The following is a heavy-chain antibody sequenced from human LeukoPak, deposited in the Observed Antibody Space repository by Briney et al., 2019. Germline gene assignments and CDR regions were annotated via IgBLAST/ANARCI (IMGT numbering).Heavy chain of an antibody. Sequence: GGSLRLSCAASGFTFSSYEMNWFRQAPGKGLEWVSYVSSGGRTIYYADSVKGRFTISRDNAKNSLYLQMNSLRAEDTAVYYCAGNRPHPYSHGDYDTLDYWGQGTLVTVSS. V-gene: IGHV3-48*03. CDR1: GFTFSSYE. J-gene: IGHJ4*02. CDR3: AGNRPHPYSHGDYDTLDY. D-gene: IGHD4-17*01. CDR2: VSSGGRTI.